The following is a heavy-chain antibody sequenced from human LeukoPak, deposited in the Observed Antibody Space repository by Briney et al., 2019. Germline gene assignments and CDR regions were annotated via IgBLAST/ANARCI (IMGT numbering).Heavy chain of an antibody. CDR3: AQAWRWLQLNY. Sequence: GSLRLSCAASGFTFSSYGMHWVRQAPGKGLEWVAVISYDGSNKYYADSVKGRFTISRDNSMNTLYLQMNSLRDEDTAVYYCAQAWRWLQLNYWGQETLVTVSS. V-gene: IGHV3-30*18. CDR1: GFTFSSYG. CDR2: ISYDGSNK. D-gene: IGHD5-24*01. J-gene: IGHJ4*02.